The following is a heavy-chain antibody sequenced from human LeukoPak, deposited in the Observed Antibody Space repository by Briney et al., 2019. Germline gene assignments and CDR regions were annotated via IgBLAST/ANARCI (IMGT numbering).Heavy chain of an antibody. CDR3: AREGPIGALDF. CDR2: IESYSRII. J-gene: IGHJ4*02. D-gene: IGHD4-17*01. V-gene: IGHV3-48*01. CDR1: GFTFNTYS. Sequence: GGSLRLSCEASGFTFNTYSMNWVRQAPGKGLQWVSYIESYSRIIHYADSVKGRFTISRDDAKNSLFLQMNSLRAEPTAIYYCAREGPIGALDFWGEGTLATFPS.